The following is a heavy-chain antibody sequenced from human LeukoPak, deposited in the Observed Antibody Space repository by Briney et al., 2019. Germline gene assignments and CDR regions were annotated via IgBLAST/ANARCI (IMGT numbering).Heavy chain of an antibody. V-gene: IGHV4-4*07. CDR2: IFDSVST. D-gene: IGHD6-13*01. CDR1: GGSIRSYY. Sequence: SETLSLTCTVSGGSIRSYYWSWIRQPAGKGLEWIGHIFDSVSTNYNPSLNSRVTMSADTSKNQFSLKLSPVTAADTAVYYCARRYISTWVMDVWGQGTTVTVSS. J-gene: IGHJ6*02. CDR3: ARRYISTWVMDV.